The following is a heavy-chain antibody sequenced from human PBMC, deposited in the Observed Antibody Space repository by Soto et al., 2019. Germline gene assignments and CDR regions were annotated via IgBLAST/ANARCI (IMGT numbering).Heavy chain of an antibody. J-gene: IGHJ3*02. CDR3: ARDLEYYDILTGYTATYAFDI. CDR2: ISSSSSYT. D-gene: IGHD3-9*01. V-gene: IGHV3-11*06. CDR1: GFTFSDYY. Sequence: PGGSLRLSCAASGFTFSDYYMSWIRQAPGKGLEWVSYISSSSSYTNYADSVKGRFTISRDNAKNSLYLQMNSLRAEDTAVYYCARDLEYYDILTGYTATYAFDIWGQGTMVTVSS.